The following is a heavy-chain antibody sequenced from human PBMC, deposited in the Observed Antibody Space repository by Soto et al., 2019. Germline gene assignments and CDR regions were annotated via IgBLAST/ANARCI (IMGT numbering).Heavy chain of an antibody. J-gene: IGHJ5*02. CDR3: ARGVRQPYNWVDP. D-gene: IGHD3-10*01. CDR1: GGPFSGYY. CDR2: INHSGST. Sequence: LSLTCAVYGGPFSGYYWSWIRQPPGKGLEWIGEINHSGSTNYNPSLKSRVTISVDTSKNQFSLKLSSVTAADTAVYYCARGVRQPYNWVDPWGQGTLVTV. V-gene: IGHV4-34*01.